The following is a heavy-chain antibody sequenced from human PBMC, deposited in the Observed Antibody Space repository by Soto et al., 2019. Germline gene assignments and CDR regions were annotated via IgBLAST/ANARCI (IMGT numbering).Heavy chain of an antibody. V-gene: IGHV4-30-4*02. Sequence: SDTLSLTCSVSGDSISTVDYFWAWIRQPPGQALEYIGYIYKSATTYYNPSLESRVAISLDTSKSQFSLNVTSVTAADTAVYFCARGRYCLTGRCFPNWFDSWGQGTLVTVSS. D-gene: IGHD2-15*01. J-gene: IGHJ5*01. CDR1: GDSISTVDYF. CDR2: IYKSATT. CDR3: ARGRYCLTGRCFPNWFDS.